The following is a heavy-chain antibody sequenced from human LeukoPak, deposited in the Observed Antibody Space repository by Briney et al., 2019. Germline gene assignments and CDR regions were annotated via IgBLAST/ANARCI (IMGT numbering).Heavy chain of an antibody. D-gene: IGHD3-10*01. Sequence: TSETLSLTCSVSGASISSYSWTWIRQPAGEGLEWIGRIFTSGSTNYNPSLKSRVTMSVGTSKNQFSLKLSSVTAADTAVYYCARNYGSRILGYYMDVWGRGTTVTVSS. CDR1: GASISSYS. CDR3: ARNYGSRILGYYMDV. V-gene: IGHV4-4*07. CDR2: IFTSGST. J-gene: IGHJ6*03.